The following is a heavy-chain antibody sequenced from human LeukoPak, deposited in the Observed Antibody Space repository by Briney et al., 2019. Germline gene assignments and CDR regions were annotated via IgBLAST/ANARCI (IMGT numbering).Heavy chain of an antibody. D-gene: IGHD3-3*01. J-gene: IGHJ4*02. V-gene: IGHV3-11*04. Sequence: PGGSLRLSXAASGFTFSDYYMSWICQAPGKGLEWVSYISSSGSTIYYADSVKGRFTISRDNAKNSLYLQMNSLRAEDTAVYYCARDPPYDFWSGYYSDWGQGTLVTVSS. CDR2: ISSSGSTI. CDR3: ARDPPYDFWSGYYSD. CDR1: GFTFSDYY.